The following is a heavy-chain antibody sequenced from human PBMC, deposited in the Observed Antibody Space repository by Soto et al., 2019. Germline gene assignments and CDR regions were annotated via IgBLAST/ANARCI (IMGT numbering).Heavy chain of an antibody. CDR2: ISAYNGNT. J-gene: IGHJ5*02. CDR3: ARDREQWLVYNWFDP. V-gene: IGHV1-18*01. Sequence: ASVKVSCKXSGYTFTSYGISWVRQAPGQGLEWMGWISAYNGNTNYAQKLQGRVTMTTDTSTSTAYMELRSLRSDDTAVYYCARDREQWLVYNWFDPWGQGTLVTVSS. D-gene: IGHD6-19*01. CDR1: GYTFTSYG.